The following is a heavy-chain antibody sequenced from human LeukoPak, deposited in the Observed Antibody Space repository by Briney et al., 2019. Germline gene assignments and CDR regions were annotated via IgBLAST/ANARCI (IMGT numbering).Heavy chain of an antibody. V-gene: IGHV3-23*01. CDR2: ITGRGEHI. CDR3: ARDRNTDFWSGYYTNYCDY. Sequence: GGSLRLSCTASGFTFSSYGMNWVRQAPGKGLEWVSGITGRGEHIFYAGSVKGRFTISRDNSKNTLYLQMNSLRAEDTAVYYCARDRNTDFWSGYYTNYCDYWGQGTLVTVSS. CDR1: GFTFSSYG. D-gene: IGHD3-3*01. J-gene: IGHJ4*02.